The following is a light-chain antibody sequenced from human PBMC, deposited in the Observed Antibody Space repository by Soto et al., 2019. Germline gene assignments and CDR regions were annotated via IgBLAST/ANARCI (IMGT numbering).Light chain of an antibody. CDR1: QSINIY. Sequence: DVQVTQSPSSLSASVGDRVTITCRASQSINIYLNWYQQKPGQAPILLVYAASTLETGVPSRFSGSGSGTHFTLTIDNLQPEDVATYFCQQNYITPLTFGGGTKVDIK. CDR2: AAS. V-gene: IGKV1-39*01. CDR3: QQNYITPLT. J-gene: IGKJ4*01.